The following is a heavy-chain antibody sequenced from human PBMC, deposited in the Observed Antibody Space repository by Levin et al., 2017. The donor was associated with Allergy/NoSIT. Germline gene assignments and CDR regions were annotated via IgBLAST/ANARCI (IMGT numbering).Heavy chain of an antibody. Sequence: LSLPCAASGFSFRSYWMSWVRQAPGKGLEWVANIKRDGSEKYYVDSVKGRFTISRDSAKNALYLQMNSLRAEDTAVYYCATLDTSMIDDYWGQGTLVTVSS. J-gene: IGHJ4*02. V-gene: IGHV3-7*01. CDR1: GFSFRSYW. D-gene: IGHD5-18*01. CDR2: IKRDGSEK. CDR3: ATLDTSMIDDY.